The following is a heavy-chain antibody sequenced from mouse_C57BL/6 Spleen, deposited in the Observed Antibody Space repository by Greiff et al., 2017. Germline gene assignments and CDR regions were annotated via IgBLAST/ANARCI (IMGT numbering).Heavy chain of an antibody. Sequence: EVPLQQSGAELVKPGASVKLSCTASGFNIKDYYMHWVQQRTEQGLEWIGRIDPEAGETKYAPNFQGKATISADTSSNTACLQLSNLTAKDTAVYYCARGGYDACFAYWGQGTLVTVSA. CDR2: IDPEAGET. CDR3: ARGGYDACFAY. D-gene: IGHD2-14*01. J-gene: IGHJ3*01. CDR1: GFNIKDYY. V-gene: IGHV14-2*01.